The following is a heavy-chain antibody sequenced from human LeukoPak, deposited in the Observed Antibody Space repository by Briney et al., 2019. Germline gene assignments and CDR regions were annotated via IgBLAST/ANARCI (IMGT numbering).Heavy chain of an antibody. D-gene: IGHD6-25*01. Sequence: ASVKVSCKASGYTFTGYYMHWVRQAPGQGLEWMGWINPNSGGTNYAQKFQGGVTMTRDTSISTAYMELSRLRSDDTAVYYCARDSGYEQRLTDWGQGTLVTVSS. CDR3: ARDSGYEQRLTD. CDR1: GYTFTGYY. V-gene: IGHV1-2*02. CDR2: INPNSGGT. J-gene: IGHJ4*02.